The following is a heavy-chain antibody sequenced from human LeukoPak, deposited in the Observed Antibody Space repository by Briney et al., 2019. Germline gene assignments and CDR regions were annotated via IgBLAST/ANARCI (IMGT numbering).Heavy chain of an antibody. CDR3: AEGYCTNGVCSHFDY. CDR1: GGTFSSYA. D-gene: IGHD2-8*01. J-gene: IGHJ4*02. Sequence: SVKVSCRSSGGTFSSYAISWVRQAPGQGLEWMGRIIPILGIANYAQKFQGRVTITADKSTSTAYMELSSLRSEDTAVYYCAEGYCTNGVCSHFDYWGQGTLVTVSS. CDR2: IIPILGIA. V-gene: IGHV1-69*04.